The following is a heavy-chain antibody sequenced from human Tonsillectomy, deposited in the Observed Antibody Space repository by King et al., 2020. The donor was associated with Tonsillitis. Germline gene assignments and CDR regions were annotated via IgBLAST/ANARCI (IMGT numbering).Heavy chain of an antibody. D-gene: IGHD3-3*01. Sequence: VQLVESGGGLVQPGGFLRLSCAASGFSFSSYAMSWVRQAPGKGLEWVSAISGSGGNTYYADCVKGRFTISRDNSRNTLYLQMNSLRADDTAVYYCAKGEWGYDFWGGYFFDYWGQGTLVTVSS. J-gene: IGHJ4*02. CDR2: ISGSGGNT. CDR1: GFSFSSYA. CDR3: AKGEWGYDFWGGYFFDY. V-gene: IGHV3-23*04.